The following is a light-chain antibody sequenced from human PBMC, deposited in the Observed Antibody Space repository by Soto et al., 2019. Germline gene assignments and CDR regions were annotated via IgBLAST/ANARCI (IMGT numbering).Light chain of an antibody. Sequence: QSVLTQSPSASASLGASVKLTCTLSSGHSSYAIAWHQQEPEKGPRYLMKLNSDDSHSKGDGIPDRFSGSSSGAERYLTISSLQFEDEAEYYCQTWGTGIRVFGGGTKLTVL. J-gene: IGLJ3*02. CDR2: LNSDDSH. CDR3: QTWGTGIRV. V-gene: IGLV4-69*01. CDR1: SGHSSYA.